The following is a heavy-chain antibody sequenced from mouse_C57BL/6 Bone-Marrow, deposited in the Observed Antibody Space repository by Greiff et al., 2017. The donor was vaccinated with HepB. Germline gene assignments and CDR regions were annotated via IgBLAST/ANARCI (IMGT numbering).Heavy chain of an antibody. D-gene: IGHD2-14*01. Sequence: EVKLEESGGDLVKSGGSLKLSCAASGFTFSTSGMSWVRQTPDKRLEWVASINTGGTYTYYSDSVRGRFAISKDTARNTLFLQMGSLKSEDTAIYYCARDRFDYYFDYWGQGTTLTGSS. CDR2: INTGGTYT. J-gene: IGHJ2*01. V-gene: IGHV5-6*02. CDR3: ARDRFDYYFDY. CDR1: GFTFSTSG.